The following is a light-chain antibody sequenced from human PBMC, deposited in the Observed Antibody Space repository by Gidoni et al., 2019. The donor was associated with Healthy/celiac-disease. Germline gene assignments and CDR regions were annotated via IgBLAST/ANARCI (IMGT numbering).Light chain of an antibody. J-gene: IGKJ3*01. Sequence: DIQLTQSPSFLSASVGDRVTITCRASQGISSYLAWYQQQPGKAPKLLIYAASTLQVGVPSRFSGSGSGTEFTLTISSLQPEDFATYSCQQLSSSPLTFGPGTKVDIK. CDR3: QQLSSSPLT. CDR2: AAS. V-gene: IGKV1-9*01. CDR1: QGISSY.